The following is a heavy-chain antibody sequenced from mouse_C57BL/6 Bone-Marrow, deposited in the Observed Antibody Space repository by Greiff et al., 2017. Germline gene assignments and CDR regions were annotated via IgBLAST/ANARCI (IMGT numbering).Heavy chain of an antibody. D-gene: IGHD1-1*01. CDR2: IYPRSGNT. Sequence: ESGAELARPGASVKLSCKASGYTFTSYGISWVKQRTGQGLEWIGEIYPRSGNTYYNEKFKGKATLTADKSSSTAYMELRSLTSEDSAVYFCARGGFYYYGQRYFDVWGTGTTVTVSS. CDR1: GYTFTSYG. V-gene: IGHV1-81*01. J-gene: IGHJ1*03. CDR3: ARGGFYYYGQRYFDV.